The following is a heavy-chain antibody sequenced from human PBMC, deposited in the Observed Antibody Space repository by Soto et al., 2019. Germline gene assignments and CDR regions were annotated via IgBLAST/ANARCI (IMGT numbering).Heavy chain of an antibody. J-gene: IGHJ4*02. V-gene: IGHV3-74*01. CDR3: ARTGMSYYYDSSGFFDY. Sequence: GGSLRLSCAASGLTLSNYWMHWVRQAPGSGLVWVSRINGDGRSTTYADSVKGRFTISRDSSKNTLYLQMNSLRAEDTAVYYCARTGMSYYYDSSGFFDYWGQGTLVTVSS. CDR2: INGDGRST. D-gene: IGHD3-22*01. CDR1: GLTLSNYW.